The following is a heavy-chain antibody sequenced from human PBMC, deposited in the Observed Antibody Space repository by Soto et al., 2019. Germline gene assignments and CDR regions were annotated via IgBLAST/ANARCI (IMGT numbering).Heavy chain of an antibody. CDR3: AGGRYCSSTSCSYRRNWFDP. V-gene: IGHV1-8*01. D-gene: IGHD2-2*01. CDR2: MNPNSGNT. CDR1: GYTFTSYD. J-gene: IGHJ5*02. Sequence: QVQLVQSGAEVKKPGASVKVSCKASGYTFTSYDINWVRQATGQGLEWMGWMNPNSGNTGYAQKFQGRVTMTRNTSISTAYRELSSLRSEDTAVYYCAGGRYCSSTSCSYRRNWFDPWGQGTLVTVSS.